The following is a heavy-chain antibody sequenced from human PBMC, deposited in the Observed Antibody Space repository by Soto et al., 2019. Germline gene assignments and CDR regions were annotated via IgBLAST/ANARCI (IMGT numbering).Heavy chain of an antibody. J-gene: IGHJ4*02. D-gene: IGHD3-10*01. V-gene: IGHV4-4*07. CDR1: GGSINSYW. Sequence: SETLSLTCSVSGGSINSYWWSWIRQPAGKGLEWIGRVYSSGTTDYNPSLNSRATLSVETSKNQFSLRLSSVTAADTAVYYCARDIGSYAYGEGYWGQGIQVTVS. CDR2: VYSSGTT. CDR3: ARDIGSYAYGEGY.